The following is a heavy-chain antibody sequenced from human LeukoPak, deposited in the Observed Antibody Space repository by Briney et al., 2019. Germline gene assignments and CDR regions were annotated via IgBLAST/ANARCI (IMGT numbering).Heavy chain of an antibody. V-gene: IGHV1-18*01. J-gene: IGHJ5*02. CDR3: ARSVYLADWFDP. D-gene: IGHD5/OR15-5a*01. CDR2: ISAYNGNT. Sequence: ASVKVSCKAYGYTFTSYGISWVRQAPGQGLEWMGWISAYNGNTNYAQKLQGRVTMTTDTSTSTAYMELRSLRSDDTAVYYCARSVYLADWFDPWGQGTLVTVSS. CDR1: GYTFTSYG.